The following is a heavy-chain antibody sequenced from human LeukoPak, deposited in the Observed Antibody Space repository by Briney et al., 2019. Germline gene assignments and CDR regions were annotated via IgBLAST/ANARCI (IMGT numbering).Heavy chain of an antibody. D-gene: IGHD2-2*01. J-gene: IGHJ4*02. CDR2: ISSSASTI. CDR3: ARGFTGWVTSPIDY. V-gene: IGHV3-48*03. Sequence: PGGSLRLSCAASGFTFSSYEMNWVRQAPGKGLEWVSYISSSASTIFYADSVKGRFTISRDNAKKSLYLQMNSLRADDTAVYYCARGFTGWVTSPIDYWGQGTLVTVSS. CDR1: GFTFSSYE.